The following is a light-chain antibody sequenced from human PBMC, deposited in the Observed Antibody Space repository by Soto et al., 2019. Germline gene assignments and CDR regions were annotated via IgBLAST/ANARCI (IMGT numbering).Light chain of an antibody. V-gene: IGKV1-39*01. J-gene: IGKJ5*01. CDR2: AAS. CDR3: QQSYSTIT. CDR1: QGIDTS. Sequence: DIQITQSPATLSASVGDRVTITCRASQGIDTSLAWYQQKPGKAPKLLIYAASSLQSGVPSRFSGSGSGTGFTLTISSLQPEDFATYYCQQSYSTITFGQGTRLEIK.